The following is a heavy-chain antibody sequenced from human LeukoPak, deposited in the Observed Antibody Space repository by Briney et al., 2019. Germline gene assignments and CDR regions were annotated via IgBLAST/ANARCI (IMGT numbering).Heavy chain of an antibody. CDR2: IRGDGSMT. D-gene: IGHD6-25*01. CDR1: EFTFSAYW. Sequence: GGSLRLSCAASEFTFSAYWMHWVRHAPGKGLVWVSRIRGDGSMTNYADSVKGRFTISRDNAKNTLYLQMNSLRLEDTAVYYCARENLAAAADYWGPGTVVTVSS. J-gene: IGHJ4*02. V-gene: IGHV3-74*01. CDR3: ARENLAAAADY.